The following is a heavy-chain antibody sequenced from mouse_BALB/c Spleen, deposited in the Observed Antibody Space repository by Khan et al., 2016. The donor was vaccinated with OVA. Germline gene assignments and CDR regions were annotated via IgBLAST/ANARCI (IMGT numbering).Heavy chain of an antibody. V-gene: IGHV3-2*02. CDR2: ISYSGVT. D-gene: IGHD1-1*01. Sequence: EVQLQQSGPGLVKPSQSLSLTCTVTGYSITNDYAWNLIRQFPGNKLEWMGYISYSGVTSYTPSLKSRISITRDTSTNPFFLQLNSVTTEDTATDDCARGNYYGDYFDYWGQGTPVTVSA. J-gene: IGHJ2*01. CDR3: ARGNYYGDYFDY. CDR1: GYSITNDYA.